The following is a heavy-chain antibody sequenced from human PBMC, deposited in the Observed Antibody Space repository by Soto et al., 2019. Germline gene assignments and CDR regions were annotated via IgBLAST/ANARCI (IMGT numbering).Heavy chain of an antibody. CDR3: AKGRYNWNYAPLDY. D-gene: IGHD1-7*01. CDR1: GFTFSSYG. Sequence: GGSLRLSCAASGFTFSSYGMHWVRQAPGKGLEWVAVISYDGSNKYYADSVKGRFTISRDNSKNTLYLQMNSLRAEDTAVYYCAKGRYNWNYAPLDYWGPGTLVTVSS. V-gene: IGHV3-30*18. J-gene: IGHJ4*02. CDR2: ISYDGSNK.